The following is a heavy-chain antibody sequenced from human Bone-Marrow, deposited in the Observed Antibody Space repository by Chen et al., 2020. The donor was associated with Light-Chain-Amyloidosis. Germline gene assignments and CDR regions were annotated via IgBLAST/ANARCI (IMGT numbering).Heavy chain of an antibody. D-gene: IGHD2-2*02. CDR2: ISESGSNT. V-gene: IGHV3-23*01. CDR1: GFSFKDHA. J-gene: IGHJ4*02. Sequence: EGRVLESGGGLVQPGESLGLSWVASGFSFKDHAMNWVRQAPGQGLEWVSSISESGSNTDYIDSVRGRFTISRDNYNNILFLQLRSLRVEDTAVYYCAKQYLIGGWGQGTLITVSS. CDR3: AKQYLIGG.